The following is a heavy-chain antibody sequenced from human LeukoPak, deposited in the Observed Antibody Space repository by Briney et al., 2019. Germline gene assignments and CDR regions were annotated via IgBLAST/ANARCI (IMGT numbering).Heavy chain of an antibody. CDR3: PRDPGDYSFNY. V-gene: IGHV3-30*04. D-gene: IGHD2-21*02. Sequence: GGSLRLSCAASGFTFSDYAFHWVRQAPGKGLEWVAFISYGGATKFYADSVKGRFTISRDNSKTMLYLQMNSLRPEDTAVYYCPRDPGDYSFNYWGQGTLVSVS. J-gene: IGHJ4*02. CDR1: GFTFSDYA. CDR2: ISYGGATK.